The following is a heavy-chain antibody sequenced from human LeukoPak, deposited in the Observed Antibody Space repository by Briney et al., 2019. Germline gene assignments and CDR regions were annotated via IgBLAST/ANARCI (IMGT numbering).Heavy chain of an antibody. V-gene: IGHV3-74*03. CDR3: AKVWYYDSSGHLDY. J-gene: IGHJ4*02. Sequence: PGGSLRLSCAASGFTFRNYVIHWVRQAPGKGLVWVSHINSDGSSTTYADSVKGRFTISRDNAKNTLFLQMNSLRAEDTAVYYCAKVWYYDSSGHLDYWGQGTLVTVSS. CDR2: INSDGSST. D-gene: IGHD3-22*01. CDR1: GFTFRNYV.